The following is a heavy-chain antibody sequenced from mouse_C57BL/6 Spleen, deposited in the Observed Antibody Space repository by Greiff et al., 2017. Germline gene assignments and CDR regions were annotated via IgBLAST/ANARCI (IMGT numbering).Heavy chain of an antibody. CDR1: GYTFTSYW. V-gene: IGHV1-55*01. J-gene: IGHJ2*01. Sequence: QVQLQQSGAELVKPGASVKMSCKASGYTFTSYWITWVKQRPGQGLEWIGDIYPGSGSTNYNEKFKSKATLTVDTSSSTAYMQLSSLTSEDSAVYYCARRGYYYGSSYFPPYWGQGTTLTVSS. D-gene: IGHD1-1*01. CDR3: ARRGYYYGSSYFPPY. CDR2: IYPGSGST.